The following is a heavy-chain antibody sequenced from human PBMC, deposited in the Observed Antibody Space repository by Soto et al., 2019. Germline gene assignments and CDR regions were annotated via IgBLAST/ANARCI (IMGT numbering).Heavy chain of an antibody. Sequence: GGSLRLSCAASGFTFSSYSMNWVRQAPGKGLEWVSYISSSSTIYYADSVKGRFTISRDNAKNSLYLQMNSLRAEDTAVYYCARSFGVVITRNAFDIWGQGTMVTVSS. CDR2: ISSSSTI. CDR3: ARSFGVVITRNAFDI. J-gene: IGHJ3*02. D-gene: IGHD3-3*01. CDR1: GFTFSSYS. V-gene: IGHV3-48*01.